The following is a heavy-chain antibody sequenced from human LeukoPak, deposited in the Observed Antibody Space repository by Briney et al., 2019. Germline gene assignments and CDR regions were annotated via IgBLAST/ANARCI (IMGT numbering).Heavy chain of an antibody. D-gene: IGHD6-6*01. CDR1: GDSISTYY. CDR2: IYPSGST. CDR3: ARAYSGSANFDY. J-gene: IGHJ4*02. Sequence: SETLSLTCTVSGDSISTYYWSWIRQLPGKGLEWIGYIYPSGSTNYNPSLKSRVTISVATSKNQFSLKLTSVTAADTAVYYCARAYSGSANFDYWGQGTLVTVSS. V-gene: IGHV4-4*09.